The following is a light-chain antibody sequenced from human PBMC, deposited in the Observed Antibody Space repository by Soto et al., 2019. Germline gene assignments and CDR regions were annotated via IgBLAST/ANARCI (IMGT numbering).Light chain of an antibody. J-gene: IGKJ1*01. CDR3: QQYGASPET. CDR1: QSVSSAY. V-gene: IGKV3-20*01. Sequence: IVLTQSPVPLSLSPGERATLSCRASQSVSSAYLAWYQQKPGQAPRLLIYNVSRRATGIPDRFSGSGSGTDFTLTVSRLEPEDFAVYYCQQYGASPETFGQGTKVDI. CDR2: NVS.